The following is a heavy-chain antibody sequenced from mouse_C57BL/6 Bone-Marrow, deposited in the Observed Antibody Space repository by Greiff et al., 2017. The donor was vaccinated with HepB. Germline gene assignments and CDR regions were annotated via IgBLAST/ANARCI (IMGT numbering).Heavy chain of an antibody. CDR1: GFTFSSYA. CDR3: ARNDGYYALYWYFDV. V-gene: IGHV5-4*03. D-gene: IGHD2-3*01. Sequence: EVKLMESGGGLVKPGGSLKLSCAASGFTFSSYAMSWVRQTPEKRLEWVATISDGGSYTYYPDNVKGRFTISRDNAKNNLYLQMSHLKSEDTAMYYCARNDGYYALYWYFDVWGTGTTVTVSS. CDR2: ISDGGSYT. J-gene: IGHJ1*03.